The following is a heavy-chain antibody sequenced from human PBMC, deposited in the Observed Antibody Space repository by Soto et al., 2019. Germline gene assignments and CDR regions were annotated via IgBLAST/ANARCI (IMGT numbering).Heavy chain of an antibody. J-gene: IGHJ4*02. D-gene: IGHD4-17*01. CDR1: GYSFTTSG. Sequence: QAQLVQSGAEVKEPGASVKVSCKASGYSFTTSGITWVRQAPGQGLEWMGWISTYNGNTNYAQKLQDRVTLTTDTSTRTAYMELRSLGSDDTAVYYCARRLYGDYDYWGQGTLVTVSS. CDR3: ARRLYGDYDY. V-gene: IGHV1-18*01. CDR2: ISTYNGNT.